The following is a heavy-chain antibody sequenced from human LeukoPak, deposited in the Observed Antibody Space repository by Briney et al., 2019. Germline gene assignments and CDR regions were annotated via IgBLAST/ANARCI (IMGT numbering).Heavy chain of an antibody. CDR3: ASLEDLITIFSDPFYWFDP. J-gene: IGHJ5*02. CDR1: GGSISSSSYY. CDR2: IYYSGST. V-gene: IGHV4-39*01. D-gene: IGHD3-9*01. Sequence: SETLSLTCTVSGGSISSSSYYWGWIRQPPGKGLEWIGSIYYSGSTYYNPSLKSRVTISVDTSKNQFSLKLSSVTAADTAVYYCASLEDLITIFSDPFYWFDPWGQGTLVSVSS.